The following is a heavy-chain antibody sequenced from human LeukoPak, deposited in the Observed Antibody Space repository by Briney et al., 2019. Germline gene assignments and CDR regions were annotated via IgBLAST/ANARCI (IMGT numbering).Heavy chain of an antibody. J-gene: IGHJ4*02. D-gene: IGHD5-24*01. Sequence: ASVKVSCKASGYTFTSYDINWVRQATGQGLEWMGWMNPNSGNTGYAQKFQGRVTMTRNTSISTAYMELSSLRSEDTAVYYCARVYVDTQMATIEYYFDYWGQGTLVTVSS. V-gene: IGHV1-8*01. CDR2: MNPNSGNT. CDR3: ARVYVDTQMATIEYYFDY. CDR1: GYTFTSYD.